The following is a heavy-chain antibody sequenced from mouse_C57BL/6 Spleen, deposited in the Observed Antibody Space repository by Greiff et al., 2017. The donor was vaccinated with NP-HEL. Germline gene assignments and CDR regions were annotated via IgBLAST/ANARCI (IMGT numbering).Heavy chain of an antibody. CDR2: INPNYGTT. CDR1: GYSFTDYN. CDR3: ARTGGGGRDYYGSSYYWYFDV. D-gene: IGHD1-1*01. J-gene: IGHJ1*03. Sequence: VQLQQSGPELVKPGASVKISCKASGYSFTDYNMNWVKQSNGKSLEWIGVINPNYGTTSYNQKFKGKATLTVVQSSSTAYMQLNSLTSEDSAVYYGARTGGGGRDYYGSSYYWYFDVWGTGTTVTVSS. V-gene: IGHV1-39*01.